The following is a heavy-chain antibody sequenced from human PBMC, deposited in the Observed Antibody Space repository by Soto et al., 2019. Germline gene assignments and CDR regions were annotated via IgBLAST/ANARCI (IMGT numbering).Heavy chain of an antibody. J-gene: IGHJ5*01. CDR1: GDSISTVDYF. Sequence: QVQLLESGPGLVKPSQTLSLTCSVSGDSISTVDYFWAWVSQPPGQALEYLGYIYKSATTYYNPSFESRVAISLDTSKSQFSLNVTSLTAADTAVYFCARGRHFLTGRCFSNWFDSWGQGTLVTVSS. D-gene: IGHD7-27*01. CDR3: ARGRHFLTGRCFSNWFDS. V-gene: IGHV4-30-4*01. CDR2: IYKSATT.